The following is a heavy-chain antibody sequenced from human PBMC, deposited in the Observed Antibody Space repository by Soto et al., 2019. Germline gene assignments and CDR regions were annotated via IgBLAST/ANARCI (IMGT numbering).Heavy chain of an antibody. CDR1: GGTFSSYA. Sequence: SVKVSCKASGGTFSSYAISWVRQAPGQGLEWMGGIIPIFGTANYAQKFQGRVTITADESTSTAYMELSSLRSEDTAVYYCARRSKCSGGSCYYDWFDPWGQGTLVTVSS. CDR3: ARRSKCSGGSCYYDWFDP. V-gene: IGHV1-69*13. D-gene: IGHD2-15*01. CDR2: IIPIFGTA. J-gene: IGHJ5*02.